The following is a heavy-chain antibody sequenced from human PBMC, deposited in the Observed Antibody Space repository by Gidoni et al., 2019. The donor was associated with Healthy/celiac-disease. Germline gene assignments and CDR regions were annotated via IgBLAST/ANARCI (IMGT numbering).Heavy chain of an antibody. J-gene: IGHJ4*02. Sequence: VQLVESGGGLVKPGGSLRLSCAASGFTFSDDYMSWIRQAPGKGREWVSYISSSSSYTNYADSVKGRFNISRDNANNSLYLQMNSLSAEDTAVYYCARGSYSNRLDYWGQGTLVTVSS. CDR1: GFTFSDDY. CDR2: ISSSSSYT. D-gene: IGHD6-13*01. V-gene: IGHV3-11*06. CDR3: ARGSYSNRLDY.